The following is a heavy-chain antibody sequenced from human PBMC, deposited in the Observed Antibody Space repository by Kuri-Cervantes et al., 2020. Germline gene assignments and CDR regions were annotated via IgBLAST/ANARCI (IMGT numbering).Heavy chain of an antibody. CDR1: GGSISSGDYY. D-gene: IGHD3-10*01. CDR2: MYYSGST. Sequence: GSLRLSCTVSGGSISSGDYYWSWIRQPPGKGLEWIGYMYYSGSTNYNPSLKSRVTISVDTSKNQFSLKLTSVTTADTAVYYCARVVGSGSYYPLYWGQGTLVTVSS. V-gene: IGHV4-61*08. J-gene: IGHJ4*02. CDR3: ARVVGSGSYYPLY.